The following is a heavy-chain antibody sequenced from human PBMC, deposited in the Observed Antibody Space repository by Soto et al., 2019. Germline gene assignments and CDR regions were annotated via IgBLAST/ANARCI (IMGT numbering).Heavy chain of an antibody. Sequence: SVKVSCKASGGTFSSYAISWVRQAPGQGLEWMGGIIPIFGTANYAQKFQGRVTITADKSTSTAYMELGSLRSEDTAVYYCAIPYYDSSGYYLAHEYFQHWGQGTLVTVSS. V-gene: IGHV1-69*06. D-gene: IGHD3-22*01. CDR1: GGTFSSYA. CDR2: IIPIFGTA. J-gene: IGHJ1*01. CDR3: AIPYYDSSGYYLAHEYFQH.